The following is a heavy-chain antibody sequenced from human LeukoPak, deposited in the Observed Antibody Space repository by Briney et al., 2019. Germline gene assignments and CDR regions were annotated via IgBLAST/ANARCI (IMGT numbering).Heavy chain of an antibody. CDR2: INHSGGT. CDR1: GGSFSGYY. Sequence: SETLSLTCAVYGGSFSGYYWSWIRQPPGKGLEWIGEINHSGGTNYNPSLKSRVTISVDTSKNQFSLKLSSVTAADTAVYYCARVLSSGWTNNWFDPWGQGTLVTVSS. D-gene: IGHD6-19*01. V-gene: IGHV4-34*01. CDR3: ARVLSSGWTNNWFDP. J-gene: IGHJ5*02.